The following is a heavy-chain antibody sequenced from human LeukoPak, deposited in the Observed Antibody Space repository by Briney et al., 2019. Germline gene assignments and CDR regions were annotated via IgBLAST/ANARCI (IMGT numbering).Heavy chain of an antibody. Sequence: GGSLRLSCAASGFTFSNYAMSWVRQAPGKGLEWVSGISSSGSSTFFADHVKGRFTIARDNAKSSLYLQMNTLQAEDTAVYYCARRATGSSSLFYCYMDVWGKGTTVSVSS. CDR1: GFTFSNYA. J-gene: IGHJ6*03. CDR3: ARRATGSSSLFYCYMDV. D-gene: IGHD1-26*01. CDR2: ISSSGSST. V-gene: IGHV3-23*01.